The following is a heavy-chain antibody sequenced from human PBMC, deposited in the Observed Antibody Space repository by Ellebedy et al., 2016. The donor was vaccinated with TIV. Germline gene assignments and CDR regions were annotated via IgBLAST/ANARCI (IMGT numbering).Heavy chain of an antibody. J-gene: IGHJ6*02. CDR1: GGSISSYY. D-gene: IGHD4-17*01. CDR2: IYYSGST. V-gene: IGHV4-59*01. Sequence: SETLSLXXTVSGGSISSYYWSWIRQPPGKGLEWIGYIYYSGSTNYNPSLKSRVTISVDTSKNQFSLKLSSVTAADTAVYYCARDLWYGDYGLGYYYDMDVWGQGTTVTVSS. CDR3: ARDLWYGDYGLGYYYDMDV.